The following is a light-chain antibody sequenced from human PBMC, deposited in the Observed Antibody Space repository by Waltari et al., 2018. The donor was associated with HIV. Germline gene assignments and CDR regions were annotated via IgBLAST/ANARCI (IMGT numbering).Light chain of an antibody. CDR3: ATWDDSLSGPV. CDR2: RSN. V-gene: IGLV1-47*01. CDR1: SSHIGSNY. Sequence: QSVLTPPPSASGTPGPRVPIPCSGSSSHIGSNYVYWYQQLPGTAPKVLIYRSNQRPSGVPDRFSGSKSGTSASLAISALRSEDEADYYCATWDDSLSGPVFGGGTKLTVL. J-gene: IGLJ3*02.